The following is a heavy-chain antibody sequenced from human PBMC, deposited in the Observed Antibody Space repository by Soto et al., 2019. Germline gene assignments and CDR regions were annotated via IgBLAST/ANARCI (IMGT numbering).Heavy chain of an antibody. J-gene: IGHJ6*02. CDR3: ARGPRGYVYYHGMDV. Sequence: QVQVHESGPGLVKPSETLSLTCTVSGGSISSYYCSWIRQAAGKGLEWIGRIDTSGTTNYNPALKSRVTMSVDASMNQFSLNLSSVTAADTAVYYCARGPRGYVYYHGMDVWGQGTTVTVSS. D-gene: IGHD3-10*01. CDR2: IDTSGTT. CDR1: GGSISSYY. V-gene: IGHV4-4*07.